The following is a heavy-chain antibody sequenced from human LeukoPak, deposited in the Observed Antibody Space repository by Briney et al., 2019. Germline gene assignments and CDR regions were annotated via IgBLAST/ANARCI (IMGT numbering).Heavy chain of an antibody. D-gene: IGHD6-19*01. CDR3: ASSLGPHSGWYDY. J-gene: IGHJ4*02. Sequence: ASVKVSCKASGYTFTSYDINWVRQDTGQGLEWMGWMNPNSGNTGYAQKFQGRVTMTRNTSISTAYMELSSLRSEDTAVYYCASSLGPHSGWYDYWGQGTLVTVSS. CDR2: MNPNSGNT. CDR1: GYTFTSYD. V-gene: IGHV1-8*01.